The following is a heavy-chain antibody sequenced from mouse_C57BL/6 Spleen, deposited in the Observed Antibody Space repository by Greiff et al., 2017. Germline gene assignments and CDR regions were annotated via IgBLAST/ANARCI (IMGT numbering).Heavy chain of an antibody. CDR2: IDPETGGT. CDR3: TRRGYYGNSGFAY. J-gene: IGHJ3*01. CDR1: GYTFTDYE. Sequence: VQLQQSGAELVRPGASVTLSCKASGYTFTDYEMHWVKQTPVHGLEWIGAIDPETGGTAYNQKFKGKAILTADKSSSTAYMELRSLTSEASAVYYCTRRGYYGNSGFAYWGQGTLVTVSA. V-gene: IGHV1-15*01. D-gene: IGHD2-1*01.